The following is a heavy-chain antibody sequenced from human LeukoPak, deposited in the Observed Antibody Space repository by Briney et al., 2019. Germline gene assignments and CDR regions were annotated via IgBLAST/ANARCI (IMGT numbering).Heavy chain of an antibody. CDR3: ARGVVPDEYYYYYMDV. CDR2: IYYSGSA. V-gene: IGHV4-39*07. CDR1: GGSIRSSSYY. D-gene: IGHD2-2*01. J-gene: IGHJ6*03. Sequence: SETLSLTCTVSGGSIRSSSYYWGWIRQPPGKGLEWIGNIYYSGSAYYNPSLKSRVTISVDTSKNQFSLKLSSVTAADTAVYYCARGVVPDEYYYYYMDVWGKGTTVTISS.